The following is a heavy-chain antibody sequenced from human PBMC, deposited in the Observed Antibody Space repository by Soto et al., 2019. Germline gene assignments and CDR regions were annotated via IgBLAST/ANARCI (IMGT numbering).Heavy chain of an antibody. J-gene: IGHJ4*02. Sequence: GESLKISCNGSGYSFAGYWTTWVRQKPGKGLEWMGRIDPSDSQTYYSPSFRGHVTISATKSITTVFLQWSSLRASDTAMYYCARQIYDSDTGPNFQYHFDSWGQGTPVTVSS. CDR2: IDPSDSQT. D-gene: IGHD3-22*01. V-gene: IGHV5-10-1*01. CDR1: GYSFAGYW. CDR3: ARQIYDSDTGPNFQYHFDS.